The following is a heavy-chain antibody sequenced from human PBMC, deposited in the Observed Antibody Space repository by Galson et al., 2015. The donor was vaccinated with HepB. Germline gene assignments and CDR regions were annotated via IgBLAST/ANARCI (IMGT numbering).Heavy chain of an antibody. V-gene: IGHV3-7*03. CDR2: IKQDGSAK. Sequence: SLRLSCAASGFTFSSYWMSWVRQAPGKGLEWVANIKQDGSAKYYVDSVKGRFTISRDNAKNSLDLQMNNLRAEDTSVYYCARASYGSGSFPDYWGQGTLVTVSS. J-gene: IGHJ4*02. CDR3: ARASYGSGSFPDY. D-gene: IGHD3-10*01. CDR1: GFTFSSYW.